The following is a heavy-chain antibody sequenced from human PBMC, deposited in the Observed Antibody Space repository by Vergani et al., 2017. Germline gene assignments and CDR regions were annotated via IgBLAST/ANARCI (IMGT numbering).Heavy chain of an antibody. D-gene: IGHD3-3*01. Sequence: EVQLLESGGGLVQPGGSLRLSCAASGFTFSSYAMGWVRPAPGKGLEWVSAISGGGGSTYYADSVKGRFTISRDNSKNTLYLQMHSLRAEDTALYYCAKGVVAYSLDYWGQGTLVTVSS. V-gene: IGHV3-23*01. CDR3: AKGVVAYSLDY. CDR1: GFTFSSYA. CDR2: ISGGGGST. J-gene: IGHJ4*02.